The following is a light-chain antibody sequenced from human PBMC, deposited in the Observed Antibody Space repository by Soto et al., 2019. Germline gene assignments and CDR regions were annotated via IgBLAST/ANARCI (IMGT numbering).Light chain of an antibody. V-gene: IGKV3-11*01. CDR1: QSVSSY. CDR3: QEYLQWPPGM. Sequence: EIVLTQSPATLSLSPGERATLSCRASQSVSSYLAWYQQKPGQAPRLLIYDASNRATGIPARFSGSGSGTDFTLTISSLEPEDFAVYYCQEYLQWPPGMFGQGTKVDIK. CDR2: DAS. J-gene: IGKJ1*01.